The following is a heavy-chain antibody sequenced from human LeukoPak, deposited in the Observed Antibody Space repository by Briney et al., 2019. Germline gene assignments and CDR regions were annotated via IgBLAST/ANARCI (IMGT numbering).Heavy chain of an antibody. Sequence: GGSLRLSCAASEFSVGSNYMTWVRQAPGKGLEWVSLIYSGGSTYYADSVKGRFTISRDNSKNTLYLQMNSLRVEDTAVYFCARGADFDVRYFDLWGRGTLVTVSS. CDR1: EFSVGSNY. J-gene: IGHJ2*01. V-gene: IGHV3-66*01. CDR2: IYSGGST. CDR3: ARGADFDVRYFDL. D-gene: IGHD3-9*01.